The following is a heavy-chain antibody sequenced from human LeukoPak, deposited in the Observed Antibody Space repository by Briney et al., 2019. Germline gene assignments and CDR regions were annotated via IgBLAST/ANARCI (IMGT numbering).Heavy chain of an antibody. V-gene: IGHV4-30-2*01. CDR2: IYRSGST. D-gene: IGHD3-10*01. Sequence: SETLSLTCAVSGGSISSGDYSWGWIRQPPGKGLEWIGYIYRSGSTYYNPSLKSRVTISVDRSKNQFSLKLSSVTAADTAVYYCARGPYGSGSEEAFDIWGQGTMVTVSS. CDR1: GGSISSGDYS. CDR3: ARGPYGSGSEEAFDI. J-gene: IGHJ3*02.